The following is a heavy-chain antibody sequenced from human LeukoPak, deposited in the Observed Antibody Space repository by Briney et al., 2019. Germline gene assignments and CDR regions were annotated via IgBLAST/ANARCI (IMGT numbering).Heavy chain of an antibody. V-gene: IGHV3-66*01. CDR3: VRDLALDDAFDI. CDR1: GFTVSSNY. J-gene: IGHJ3*02. Sequence: PGGSLRLSCAASGFTVSSNYMSWVRQAPGKGLEWVSVIYSGGSTYYADSVKGRFTISRDNSKNTLYLQMNSLRAEDTAVYYCVRDLALDDAFDIWGQGTMVTVSS. CDR2: IYSGGST.